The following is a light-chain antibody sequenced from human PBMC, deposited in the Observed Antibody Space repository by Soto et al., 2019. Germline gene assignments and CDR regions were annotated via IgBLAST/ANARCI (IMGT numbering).Light chain of an antibody. CDR3: SSYAGSNLWV. J-gene: IGLJ3*02. CDR1: SSDVGNYKY. Sequence: QSALTQSPSASGSPGQSVTISCTGTSSDVGNYKYVSWYQQHPGKAPKLMIYEVSQRPSGVPDRFSGSKSGNTASLTVSGLQVEAEADYYCSSYAGSNLWVFGGGTKLTVL. V-gene: IGLV2-8*01. CDR2: EVS.